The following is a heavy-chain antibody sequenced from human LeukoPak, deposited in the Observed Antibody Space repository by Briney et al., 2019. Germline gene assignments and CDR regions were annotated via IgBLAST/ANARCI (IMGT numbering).Heavy chain of an antibody. CDR1: GVSITDNW. D-gene: IGHD3-22*01. V-gene: IGHV4-4*02. CDR2: ILHTGPT. Sequence: PSETLSLTCAVSGVSITDNWWSWVRQPPGKGLEWIGEILHTGPTNFNPSLKSRVSISMDKSENQFSLKLSSVTAADTAVYYCARGRSTYYYDSSGLSYMDVWGKGTTVTVSS. CDR3: ARGRSTYYYDSSGLSYMDV. J-gene: IGHJ6*03.